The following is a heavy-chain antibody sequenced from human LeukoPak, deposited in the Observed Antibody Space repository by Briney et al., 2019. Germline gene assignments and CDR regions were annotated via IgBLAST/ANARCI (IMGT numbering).Heavy chain of an antibody. Sequence: SETLSLTCAVSGGSISSNYWWSWVRQPPGKALEWIGEIYHSGNTNYNPSLKSRVTISVDTSKNQFSLKLSSVTAADTAVYYCARGQLEFYCPGDCRKYWFDPWGQGTLVTVSS. V-gene: IGHV4-4*02. J-gene: IGHJ5*02. CDR3: ARGQLEFYCPGDCRKYWFDP. CDR1: GGSISSNYW. CDR2: IYHSGNT. D-gene: IGHD2-21*01.